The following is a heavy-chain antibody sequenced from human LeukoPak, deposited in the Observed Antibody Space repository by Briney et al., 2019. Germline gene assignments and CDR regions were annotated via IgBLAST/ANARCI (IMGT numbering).Heavy chain of an antibody. CDR3: ARQLRDGNIPDWFDP. Sequence: PSETLSLTCTVSGYSITSGYYWGWIRQPPGKGLEWIGTIYHSGSTYYNPSLKSRVTISVDMSKNQFSLKLSSVTATDTAVYYCARQLRDGNIPDWFDPWGQGTLVTVSS. CDR1: GYSITSGYY. D-gene: IGHD5-24*01. CDR2: IYHSGST. V-gene: IGHV4-38-2*02. J-gene: IGHJ5*02.